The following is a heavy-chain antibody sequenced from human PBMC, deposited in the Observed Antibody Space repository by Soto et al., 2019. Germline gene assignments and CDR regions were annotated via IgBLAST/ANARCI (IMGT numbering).Heavy chain of an antibody. CDR3: ARDRDIVVVPAAMPRDPDAFDI. CDR2: IYHSGST. D-gene: IGHD2-2*01. J-gene: IGHJ3*02. V-gene: IGHV4-4*02. CDR1: GGSISSSNW. Sequence: QVQLQESGPGLVKPSGTLSLTCAVSGGSISSSNWWSWVRQPPGKGLEWIGEIYHSGSTNYNPSRKSRVTLTVDKSTTQFSLKLSSVTAADTAVYYCARDRDIVVVPAAMPRDPDAFDIWGQGTMVTVSS.